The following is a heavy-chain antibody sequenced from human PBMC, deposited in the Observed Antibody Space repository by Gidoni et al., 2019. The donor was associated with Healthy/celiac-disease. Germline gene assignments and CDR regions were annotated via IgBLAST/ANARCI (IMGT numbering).Heavy chain of an antibody. J-gene: IGHJ3*02. D-gene: IGHD2-15*01. CDR1: GGSISSGGYY. CDR3: ARVVRILNDVRGGSWPTAFDI. V-gene: IGHV4-31*03. Sequence: QVQLQESGPGLVTPSQPLSLTCTVSGGSISSGGYYCSWIRQHPGKGLEWIGYIYYSGSTYYNPSLKSRVTISVDTSKNQFSLKLSSVTAADTAVYYCARVVRILNDVRGGSWPTAFDIWGQGTMVTVSS. CDR2: IYYSGST.